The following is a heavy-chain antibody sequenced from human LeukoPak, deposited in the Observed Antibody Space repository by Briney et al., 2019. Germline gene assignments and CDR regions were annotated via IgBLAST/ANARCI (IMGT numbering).Heavy chain of an antibody. CDR1: GFTFSKHN. V-gene: IGHV3-21*04. CDR3: AKDQYGGDYPGLGVDP. D-gene: IGHD4-17*01. CDR2: ISTSSSYI. Sequence: PGGSLRLSCAASGFTFSKHNMNWVRQAPGKGLEWVSSISTSSSYIYYADSVKGRFTISRDNAKNSLYLQMNSLRAEDTAVYYCAKDQYGGDYPGLGVDPWGQGTLVTVSS. J-gene: IGHJ5*02.